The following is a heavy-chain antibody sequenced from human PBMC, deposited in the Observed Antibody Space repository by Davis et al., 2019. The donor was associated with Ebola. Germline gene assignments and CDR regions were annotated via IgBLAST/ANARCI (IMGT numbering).Heavy chain of an antibody. CDR1: GASISSDNW. CDR2: IYHRGST. D-gene: IGHD1-20*01. Sequence: SETLSLTCSVSGASISSDNWWSWVRQPPGKGLEWIGEIYHRGSTNYNPSLKSRVTISVDTSRNQFSLKLSSVTAADTAVYYCARIRRYNWNYGGMDVWGQGTTVTVSS. CDR3: ARIRRYNWNYGGMDV. V-gene: IGHV4-4*02. J-gene: IGHJ6*02.